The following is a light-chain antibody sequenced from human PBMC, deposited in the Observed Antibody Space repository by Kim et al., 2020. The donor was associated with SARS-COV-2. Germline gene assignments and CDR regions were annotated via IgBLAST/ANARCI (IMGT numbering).Light chain of an antibody. CDR3: SSYTSSITVV. CDR2: DVS. Sequence: GQSITISCTGTSSDIGSYNRVSWYQQPPGKAPKLMIYDVSNRPSGVSNRFSGSKSGNTASLTISGLQAEDEADYYCSSYTSSITVVFGGGTKLTVL. V-gene: IGLV2-14*04. J-gene: IGLJ3*02. CDR1: SSDIGSYNR.